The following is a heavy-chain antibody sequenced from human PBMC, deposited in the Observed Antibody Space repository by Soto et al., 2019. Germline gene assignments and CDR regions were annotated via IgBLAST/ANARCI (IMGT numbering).Heavy chain of an antibody. J-gene: IGHJ4*02. CDR2: TKNKANSYTT. CDR3: TIEGAYPGPDFVY. Sequence: GGSLRLSCAASGFTFSDRYMDWVRQAPGKGLEWVGRTKNKANSYTTEYAASVKGRFNISRDYSRDSVYLQMNSLKTDDTAVYYCTIEGAYPGPDFVYWGQGTLVTVSS. D-gene: IGHD3-16*01. CDR1: GFTFSDRY. V-gene: IGHV3-72*01.